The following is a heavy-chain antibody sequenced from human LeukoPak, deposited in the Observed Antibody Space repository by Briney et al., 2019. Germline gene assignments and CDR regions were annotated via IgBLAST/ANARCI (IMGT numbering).Heavy chain of an antibody. V-gene: IGHV3-7*05. CDR3: ARDAGSGSLFDY. D-gene: IGHD3-10*01. CDR1: GFTFSTDW. CDR2: IKKDGSEK. Sequence: GGSLRLSCAASGFTFSTDWMSWVRQAPGKGLEWVANIKKDGSEKYYVDSVKGRFTISRDNAKNSLYLQMNSLRAEDTAMYYCARDAGSGSLFDYWGQGTLVTVSS. J-gene: IGHJ4*02.